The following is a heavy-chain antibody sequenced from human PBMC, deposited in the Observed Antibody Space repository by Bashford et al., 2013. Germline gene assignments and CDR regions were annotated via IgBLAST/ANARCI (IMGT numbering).Heavy chain of an antibody. CDR2: IYSSGRT. J-gene: IGHJ4*02. CDR1: GGSISGYY. CDR3: GRVSVSGKFDY. V-gene: IGHV4-59*12. D-gene: IGHD1-26*01. Sequence: SETLSLTCTVSGGSISGYYWSWIRQSPGKGLEWIGYIYSSGRTDYNPSLKSRVTMSVDTSNNQFSLKLTSVTAADTGVYFCGRVSVSGKFDYWGQGSLVTVSS.